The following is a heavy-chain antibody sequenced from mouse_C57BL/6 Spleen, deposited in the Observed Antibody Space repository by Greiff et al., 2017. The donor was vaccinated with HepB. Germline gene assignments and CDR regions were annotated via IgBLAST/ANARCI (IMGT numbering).Heavy chain of an antibody. CDR2: IDPSDSYT. CDR1: GYTFTSYW. CDR3: ARTDD. Sequence: QVQLQQPGAELVKPGASVKLSCKASGYTFTSYWMQWVKQRPGQGLEWIGEIDPSDSYTNYSQKFKGKATLTVDTSSSTAYMQLSSLTSEDSAVYYCARTDDWGQGTTLTVSS. J-gene: IGHJ2*01. V-gene: IGHV1-50*01.